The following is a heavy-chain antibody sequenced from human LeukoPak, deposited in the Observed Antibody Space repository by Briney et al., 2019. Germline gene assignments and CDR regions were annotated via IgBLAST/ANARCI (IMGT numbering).Heavy chain of an antibody. V-gene: IGHV1-69*10. Sequence: SVKVSCKASGGTFSSYAISWVRQAPGQGLEWMGGIIPILGTANYAQKFQGRVTITADKSTSTAYMELSSLRSEDTAVYYCARSSIIAAAGPYYFDFWGQGTLVTVSS. J-gene: IGHJ4*02. CDR3: ARSSIIAAAGPYYFDF. CDR2: IIPILGTA. CDR1: GGTFSSYA. D-gene: IGHD6-13*01.